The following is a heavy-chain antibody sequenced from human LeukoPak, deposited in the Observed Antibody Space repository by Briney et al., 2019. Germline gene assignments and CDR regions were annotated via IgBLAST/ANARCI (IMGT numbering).Heavy chain of an antibody. CDR1: GFTFSSYS. V-gene: IGHV3-21*01. J-gene: IGHJ4*02. CDR2: ISSSSSYI. CDR3: ARQRLDNDFDY. Sequence: GGSLRLSCAASGFTFSSYSMNWVRQAPGKGLEWVSSISSSSSYIYYGDSVKGRFTISRDNAKNSLYLQMNSLRAEDTAVYYCARQRLDNDFDYWGQGTLVTVSS. D-gene: IGHD2-2*03.